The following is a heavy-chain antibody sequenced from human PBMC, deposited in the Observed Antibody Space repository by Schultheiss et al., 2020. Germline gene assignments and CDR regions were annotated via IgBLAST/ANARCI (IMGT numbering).Heavy chain of an antibody. CDR3: AREVGDYYHKPHFDI. Sequence: GESLKISCAASGFTFSSYAMGWVRQAPGKGPEWVSSIIGSGDTTYYAASVKGRFTISRDNSKNTVYVQMHSLRAEDTAVYYCAREVGDYYHKPHFDIWGQGTMVTVSS. CDR1: GFTFSSYA. V-gene: IGHV3-23*01. CDR2: IIGSGDTT. J-gene: IGHJ3*02. D-gene: IGHD4-17*01.